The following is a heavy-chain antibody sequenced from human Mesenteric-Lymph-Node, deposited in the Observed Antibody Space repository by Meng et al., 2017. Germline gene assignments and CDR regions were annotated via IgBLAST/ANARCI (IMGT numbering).Heavy chain of an antibody. CDR1: GGIFSSYA. V-gene: IGHV1-69*06. Sequence: SVKVSCKASGGIFSSYAISWVRQAPGQGLEWMGGIIPIFGTANYAQKFQGRVTITADKSTSTAYMELRSLRSDDTAVYYCAGSPRDVVVVITHPFDYWGQGTLVTVSS. CDR2: IIPIFGTA. J-gene: IGHJ4*02. CDR3: AGSPRDVVVVITHPFDY. D-gene: IGHD3-22*01.